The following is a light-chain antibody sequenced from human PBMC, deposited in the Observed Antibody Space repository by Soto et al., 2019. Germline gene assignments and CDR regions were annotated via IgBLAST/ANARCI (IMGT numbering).Light chain of an antibody. V-gene: IGKV3-15*01. CDR3: QQRSNWPPGIT. CDR2: GTS. CDR1: QIISAN. J-gene: IGKJ5*01. Sequence: IVMTQSPATLSVSSWERATLSCRASQIISANLAWYQQKPGQAPRLLIYGTSTRATGIPARFSGSGSGAEFTLTISSLQSEDFAVYYCQQRSNWPPGITFGQGTRLEIK.